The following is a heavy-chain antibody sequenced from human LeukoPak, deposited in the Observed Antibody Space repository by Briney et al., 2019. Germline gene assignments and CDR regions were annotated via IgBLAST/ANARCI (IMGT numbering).Heavy chain of an antibody. V-gene: IGHV4-4*07. J-gene: IGHJ5*02. D-gene: IGHD5-18*01. CDR2: IYTSGST. Sequence: SETLSRTGTVSGGSISSYYWSWIRQPAGKGLEWIGRIYTSGSTNYNPSLKSRVTMSVDTSKNQFSLKLSSVTAADTAVYYCARDLSGYSYGPFLEQLATNWFDPWGQGTLVTVSS. CDR3: ARDLSGYSYGPFLEQLATNWFDP. CDR1: GGSISSYY.